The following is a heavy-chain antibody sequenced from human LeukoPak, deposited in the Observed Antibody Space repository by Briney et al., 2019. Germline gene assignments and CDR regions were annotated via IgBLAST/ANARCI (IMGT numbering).Heavy chain of an antibody. CDR1: GGSIGSDSYY. V-gene: IGHV4-39*01. CDR3: GRRSRSTWNYRRGGY. J-gene: IGHJ4*02. Sequence: PSETLSLTCTVSGGSIGSDSYYWGWIRQPPGKGLQWFGCIYYSGSTYYKPSLKSRITISVDTSKNQFSLKLTSVTAADTAVYYCGRRSRSTWNYRRGGYWGQGTLVTVSS. CDR2: IYYSGST. D-gene: IGHD1-7*01.